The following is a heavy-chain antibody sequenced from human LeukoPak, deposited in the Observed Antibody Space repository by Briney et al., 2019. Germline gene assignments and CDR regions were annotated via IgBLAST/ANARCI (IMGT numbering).Heavy chain of an antibody. CDR1: GFTVSSNY. D-gene: IGHD2-2*01. Sequence: GGSLRLSCTASGFTVSSNYMSWVRQAPGKGLEWVSVIYSSGNTYYADSVKGRFTISRDNSKNTLYLQMNSLRAEDTAMYYCARGYCSSTSCYAGDYWGQGTLVTVSS. J-gene: IGHJ4*02. CDR3: ARGYCSSTSCYAGDY. V-gene: IGHV3-53*01. CDR2: IYSSGNT.